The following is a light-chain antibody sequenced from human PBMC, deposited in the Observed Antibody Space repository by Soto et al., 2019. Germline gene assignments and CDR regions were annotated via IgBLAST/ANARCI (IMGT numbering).Light chain of an antibody. Sequence: DTQMTQSPSTLSASVGYRVTITGRASQSISSWLAWYQQKPGKDPRILIYKASSLESGVPSRFSGSGSGTEFTLTISSLQPDDFATYYCKQYNSYWTFGQGTTGDIK. V-gene: IGKV1-5*03. CDR1: QSISSW. CDR3: KQYNSYWT. CDR2: KAS. J-gene: IGKJ1*01.